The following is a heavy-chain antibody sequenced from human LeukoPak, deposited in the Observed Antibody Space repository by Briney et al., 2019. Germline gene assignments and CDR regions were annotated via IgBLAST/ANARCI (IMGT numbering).Heavy chain of an antibody. CDR3: ARGDSSSSRWFDP. Sequence: PSQTLSLICTVSGGSISRGDYYWSWIRLPPGKGLEWIGYIDYSGSTYYNPSLKSRVTISRGTSKNQFSLKLSSVTAADTAVYYCARGDSSSSRWFDPWGQGALVTVSS. CDR2: IDYSGST. V-gene: IGHV4-30-4*01. J-gene: IGHJ5*02. D-gene: IGHD6-13*01. CDR1: GGSISRGDYY.